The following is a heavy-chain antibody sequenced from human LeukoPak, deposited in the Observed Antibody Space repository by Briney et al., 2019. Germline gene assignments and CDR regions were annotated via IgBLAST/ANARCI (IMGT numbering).Heavy chain of an antibody. D-gene: IGHD6-25*01. Sequence: PSQTLSLTCAVYGGSFSGYYWRWIRQPPGKGLEWIGEINHSGSTNYNPSLKSRVTISVDTSKNQFSLKLSSVTAADTAVYYCASGVAADYYFDYWGQGTLVTVSS. J-gene: IGHJ4*02. CDR3: ASGVAADYYFDY. CDR1: GGSFSGYY. CDR2: INHSGST. V-gene: IGHV4-34*01.